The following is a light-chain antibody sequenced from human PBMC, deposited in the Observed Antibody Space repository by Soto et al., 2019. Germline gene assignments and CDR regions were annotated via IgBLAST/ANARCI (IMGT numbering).Light chain of an antibody. Sequence: VLTQSPATLSLSPGDTATLSCRARQSVIGYLSWYQQKPGQAPRLLIYDASNRATGIPARFSGSGSGTDFTLTISSLEPEDFAVYYCQQRSNWPATYTFGQGTKLEIK. V-gene: IGKV3-11*01. J-gene: IGKJ2*01. CDR1: QSVIGY. CDR3: QQRSNWPATYT. CDR2: DAS.